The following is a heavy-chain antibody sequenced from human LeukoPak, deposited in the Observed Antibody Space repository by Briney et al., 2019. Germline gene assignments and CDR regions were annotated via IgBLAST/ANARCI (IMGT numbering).Heavy chain of an antibody. CDR2: VYHSGST. D-gene: IGHD4/OR15-4a*01. J-gene: IGHJ4*02. V-gene: IGHV4-4*02. Sequence: SETLSLTCAVSGGSISSSNWWSWVRQPPGKGLEWIGEVYHSGSTNYNPSLKSRVTISVDKSKNQFSLKLSSVTAADTAVYYCARTKEYGGYFDYWGQGTLVTVSS. CDR3: ARTKEYGGYFDY. CDR1: GGSISSSNW.